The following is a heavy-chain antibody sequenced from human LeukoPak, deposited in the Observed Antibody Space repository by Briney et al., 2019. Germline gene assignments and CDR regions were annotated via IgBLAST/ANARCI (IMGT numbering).Heavy chain of an antibody. CDR1: GLNFSNHW. V-gene: IGHV3-7*01. Sequence: GGSLRLSCAASGLNFSNHWMSWVRQAPGQGLEWVANISQHGDRENYLDSVKGRFSISRDNAQNSLFLQMHSLRAEDTAVYYCASKFPYCSGGSCALGGPGTLVTVSS. J-gene: IGHJ4*02. CDR3: ASKFPYCSGGSCAL. CDR2: ISQHGDRE. D-gene: IGHD2-15*01.